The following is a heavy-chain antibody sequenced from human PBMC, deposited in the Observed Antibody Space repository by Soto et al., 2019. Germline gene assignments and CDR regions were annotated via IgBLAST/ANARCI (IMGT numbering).Heavy chain of an antibody. CDR2: IYYSGST. Sequence: PSESLSLTCTVSGGCISSGGYYWSWIRQHPGKGLEWIGYIYYSGSTYYNPSLKSRVTISVDTSKNQFSLKLSSVTAADTAVDICAAFESVDSSPXDSWGRGTLVT. CDR1: GGCISSGGYY. J-gene: IGHJ5*02. CDR3: AAFESVDSSPXDS. V-gene: IGHV4-31*03. D-gene: IGHD3-16*01.